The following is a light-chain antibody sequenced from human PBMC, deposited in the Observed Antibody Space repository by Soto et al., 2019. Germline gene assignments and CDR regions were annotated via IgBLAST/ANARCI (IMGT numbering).Light chain of an antibody. J-gene: IGLJ3*02. CDR1: NIGTRN. Sequence: SYELTQPLSVSVPLGQTVSITCGGNNIGTRNVHWYQQKPGQAPVLVVYRDSNRPSGIPERFSGSNSGNTATLTFSRAQAGDEADYYCHVWDSSTAVFGGGTKLTVL. CDR3: HVWDSSTAV. CDR2: RDS. V-gene: IGLV3-9*01.